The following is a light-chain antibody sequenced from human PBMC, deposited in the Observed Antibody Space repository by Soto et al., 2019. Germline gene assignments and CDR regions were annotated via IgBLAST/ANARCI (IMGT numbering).Light chain of an antibody. Sequence: IVLTQSPGTLSLSPGERATLSCRASQSVSSSYVAWYQQKPGQAPRLLIDGASSRATGIPDRFSGSGSGTDFTLTISRLEPEDFAVYYCQQYGSSSWTFGQGTKVEIK. CDR1: QSVSSSY. CDR2: GAS. V-gene: IGKV3-20*01. J-gene: IGKJ1*01. CDR3: QQYGSSSWT.